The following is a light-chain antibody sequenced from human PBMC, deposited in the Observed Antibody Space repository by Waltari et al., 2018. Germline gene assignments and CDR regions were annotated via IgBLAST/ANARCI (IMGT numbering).Light chain of an antibody. CDR1: SGSIPSNY. J-gene: IGLJ2*01. CDR2: EDN. V-gene: IGLV6-57*03. CDR3: QSYDTSNVI. Sequence: FMLTQPHSVSASPGKTVTISCTRSSGSIPSNYVQWCQQRPGRAPTTVISEDNQRPSGVPGRFSGSIDSSSNSASLTISGLKTEDEADYYCQSYDTSNVIFGGGTKLTVL.